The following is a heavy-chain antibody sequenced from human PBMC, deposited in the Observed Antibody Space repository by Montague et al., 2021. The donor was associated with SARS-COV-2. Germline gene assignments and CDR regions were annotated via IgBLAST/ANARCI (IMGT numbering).Heavy chain of an antibody. D-gene: IGHD6-19*01. CDR2: LYTSGST. CDR1: SGSISNYY. J-gene: IGHJ6*02. V-gene: IGHV4-4*07. CDR3: ARESGHSSGWRYYYVMDV. Sequence: SETLSLTCTVSSGSISNYYWTWIRQPAGKGLEWIGRLYTSGSTTYNPSLKSRVTVSVDTSKNQFSLNVTSVTAADTAIYYCARESGHSSGWRYYYVMDVWGQGTTVTVS.